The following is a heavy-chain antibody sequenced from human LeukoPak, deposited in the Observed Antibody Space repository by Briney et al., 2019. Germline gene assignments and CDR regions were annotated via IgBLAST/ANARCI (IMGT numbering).Heavy chain of an antibody. CDR3: ARHQYTSSQFDS. V-gene: IGHV4-59*08. CDR1: GGSISSYY. CDR2: IYYSGST. J-gene: IGHJ4*02. D-gene: IGHD6-6*01. Sequence: PSETLSLTCTVSGGSISSYYWSWIRQPPGKGLEWIGYIYYSGSTNYNPSLKSRVTISVDTSKNQFSLKLSSVTAADTAVYYCARHQYTSSQFDSWGQGTLVTVSS.